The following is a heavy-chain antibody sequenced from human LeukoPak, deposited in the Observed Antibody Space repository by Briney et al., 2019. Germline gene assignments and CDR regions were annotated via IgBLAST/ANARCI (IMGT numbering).Heavy chain of an antibody. J-gene: IGHJ4*02. Sequence: GESLKISCKGSGYSFTSYWISWVRQMPGKGLEWMGRIDPSDSCTNYSPSFQGHVTISADKSISTAYLQWSSLKASDTAMYYCARHETGLTDYWGQGTLVTVSS. D-gene: IGHD1-1*01. CDR3: ARHETGLTDY. CDR1: GYSFTSYW. V-gene: IGHV5-10-1*01. CDR2: IDPSDSCT.